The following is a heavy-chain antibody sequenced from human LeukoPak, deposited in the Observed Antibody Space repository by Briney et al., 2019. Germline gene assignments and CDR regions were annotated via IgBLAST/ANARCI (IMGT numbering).Heavy chain of an antibody. J-gene: IGHJ4*02. CDR1: GGSISSYY. V-gene: IGHV4-59*01. CDR3: ARLVRGFTYGFDTGFDY. CDR2: IYYSGST. D-gene: IGHD5-18*01. Sequence: SETLSLTCTVSGGSISSYYWSWIRQPPGKGLELIGYIYYSGSTNYNPSLKSRVTISVDTSKNQFSLKLSSVTAADTAVYYCARLVRGFTYGFDTGFDYWGQGTLVTVSS.